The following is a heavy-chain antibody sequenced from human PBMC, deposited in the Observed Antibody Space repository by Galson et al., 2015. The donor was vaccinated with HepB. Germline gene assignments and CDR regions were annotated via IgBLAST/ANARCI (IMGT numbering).Heavy chain of an antibody. J-gene: IGHJ3*01. CDR3: ARGRASSILYL. CDR1: GFSLSSYW. CDR2: IKQDGSEK. V-gene: IGHV3-7*01. D-gene: IGHD2-21*01. Sequence: SLRLSCAASGFSLSSYWMNWVRQAPGKGLEWVANIKQDGSEKYYVDSVKGRFTISRDNAKNSLYLQMNSLRAEDTAVYHCARGRASSILYLWGQGTVVTVPS.